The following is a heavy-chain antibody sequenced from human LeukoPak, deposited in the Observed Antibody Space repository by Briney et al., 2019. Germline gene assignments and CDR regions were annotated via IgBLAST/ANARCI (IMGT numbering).Heavy chain of an antibody. D-gene: IGHD6-13*01. J-gene: IGHJ4*02. CDR3: ARVSGSSWSPFFDY. CDR2: ISWDGGIT. CDR1: GFTFHHYS. V-gene: IGHV3-43*01. Sequence: GGSLRLSCAASGFTFHHYSMHWVRQPPGKGLEWVSLISWDGGITYYADSVRGRFTISRDNAKNTLYLQMNSLRAEDTAVYYCARVSGSSWSPFFDYWGQGTLVTVSS.